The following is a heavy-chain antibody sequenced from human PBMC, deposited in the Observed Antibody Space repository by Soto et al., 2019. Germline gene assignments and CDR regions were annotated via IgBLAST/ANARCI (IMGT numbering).Heavy chain of an antibody. D-gene: IGHD1-7*01. CDR3: GRRTGTAPRFDY. Sequence: QVQLVESGGGVVQPGRSLRLSCSASGFTFSDFEMYWVRQAPGKGLDWVSFISYDGSNQYYAGSVKGRFAVSRDNSKNTLFLLMNSLRPEDTAVYFCGRRTGTAPRFDYWGQGTLVTVSS. CDR1: GFTFSDFE. V-gene: IGHV3-30*09. CDR2: ISYDGSNQ. J-gene: IGHJ4*02.